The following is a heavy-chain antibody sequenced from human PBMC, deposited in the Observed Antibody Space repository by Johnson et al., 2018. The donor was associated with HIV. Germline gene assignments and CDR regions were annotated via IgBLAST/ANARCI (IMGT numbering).Heavy chain of an antibody. D-gene: IGHD6-13*01. CDR2: INWDGGSI. CDR3: AKSSSAYAFDI. Sequence: VQLVESGGVVVHPGGSLRLSCETSRFPFDDYAMHWVRQAPGKGLEWVSLINWDGGSIGYADSVKGRFTISRDNAKNSLYLQMNSLRAEDTALYYCAKSSSAYAFDIWGQGTMVTVSS. J-gene: IGHJ3*02. CDR1: RFPFDDYA. V-gene: IGHV3-43D*04.